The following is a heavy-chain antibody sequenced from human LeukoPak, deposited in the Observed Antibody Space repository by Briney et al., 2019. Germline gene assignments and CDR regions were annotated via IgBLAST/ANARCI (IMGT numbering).Heavy chain of an antibody. CDR2: ISSSSSYI. CDR1: GFTLSSYA. V-gene: IGHV3-21*01. CDR3: ARDEDYADAFDI. D-gene: IGHD4-17*01. Sequence: GGSLRPSCAASGFTLSSYAMNWVRQAPGKGLEWVSSISSSSSYIYYADSVKGRFTISRDNAKNSLYRQMNSLRAEDTAVYYCARDEDYADAFDIWGQGTMVTVSS. J-gene: IGHJ3*02.